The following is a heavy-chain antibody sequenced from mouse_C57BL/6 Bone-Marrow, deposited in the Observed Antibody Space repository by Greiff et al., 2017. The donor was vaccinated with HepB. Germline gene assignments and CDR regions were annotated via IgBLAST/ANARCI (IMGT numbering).Heavy chain of an antibody. CDR3: TRDKLHAMDY. J-gene: IGHJ4*01. Sequence: EVHLVESGEGLVKPGGSLKLSCAASGFTFSSYARSWVRQTPEKRLEWVAYISSGGDYIYYADTVKGRFTISRDNARNTLYLQMSTLNSEDTAMYYCTRDKLHAMDYWGQGTSVTVSS. V-gene: IGHV5-9-1*02. CDR1: GFTFSSYA. CDR2: ISSGGDYI.